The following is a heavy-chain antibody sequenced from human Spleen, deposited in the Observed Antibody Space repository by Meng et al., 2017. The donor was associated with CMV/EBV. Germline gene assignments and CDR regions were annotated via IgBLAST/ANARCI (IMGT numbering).Heavy chain of an antibody. CDR1: GTSFSDYS. D-gene: IGHD2-21*01. CDR2: INHRGST. V-gene: IGHV4-34*01. Sequence: SETLSLTCAVYGTSFSDYSWTWIRHSPRKGLEWIGQINHRGSTNFNPSLMGRVTMSVGSLKEQFSLRLTSVTAADTAVYYCAGEIDIWGPGTAVTVSS. J-gene: IGHJ4*02. CDR3: AGEIDI.